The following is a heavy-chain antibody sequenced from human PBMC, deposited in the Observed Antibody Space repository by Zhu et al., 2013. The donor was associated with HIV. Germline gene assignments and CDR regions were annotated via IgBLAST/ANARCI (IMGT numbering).Heavy chain of an antibody. CDR1: GYTFTSYA. D-gene: IGHD3-9*01. Sequence: QVQLVQSGAEVKKPGASVKVSCRASGYTFTSYAMHWVRQAPGQRLEWMGWINAGNGNTKYSQKFQGRVTITRDTSASTAYMELSSLRSEDTAVYYCARASAYYDILTGQYPQHYYFDYWGQGTLVTVSS. CDR2: INAGNGNT. J-gene: IGHJ4*02. V-gene: IGHV1-3*01. CDR3: ARASAYYDILTGQYPQHYYFDY.